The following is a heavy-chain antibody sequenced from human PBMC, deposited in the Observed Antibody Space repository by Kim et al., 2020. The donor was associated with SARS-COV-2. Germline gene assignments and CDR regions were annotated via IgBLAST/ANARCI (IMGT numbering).Heavy chain of an antibody. D-gene: IGHD4-4*01. J-gene: IGHJ4*02. CDR3: SRGPNYSPFDY. Sequence: YYADSVRGRFTISRDNDKNSLSLQMNSLRAEDTAVYYCSRGPNYSPFDYWGQGTLVTVSS. V-gene: IGHV3-48*03.